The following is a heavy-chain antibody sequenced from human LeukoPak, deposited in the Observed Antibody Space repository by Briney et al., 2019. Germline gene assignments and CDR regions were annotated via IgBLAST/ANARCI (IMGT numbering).Heavy chain of an antibody. CDR3: ARGGPVHWGGYYYGMDV. J-gene: IGHJ6*02. CDR2: INSDGSST. V-gene: IGHV3-74*01. D-gene: IGHD3-16*01. CDR1: GFTFSSYW. Sequence: GGSLRLSCAASGFTFSSYWMHWVRQASGKGLVWVSRINSDGSSTSYADSVKGRFTISRDNAKNTLYLQMNSLRAEDTAVYYGARGGPVHWGGYYYGMDVWGQGTTVTVSS.